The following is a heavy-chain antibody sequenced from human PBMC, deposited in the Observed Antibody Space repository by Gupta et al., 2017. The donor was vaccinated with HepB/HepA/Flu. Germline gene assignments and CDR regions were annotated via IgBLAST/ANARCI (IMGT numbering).Heavy chain of an antibody. CDR2: ISDSGGGN. CDR3: AKDGLRWHSSG. Sequence: EVQLLESGGGLVQPGGSLRLSCAASGFTFSSSSMSWVRQAPGKGLEWVSTISDSGGGNYYADSVKGRFTISRDKSKNTLYLQMKSLRAEDTAVYYGAKDGLRWHSSGWGQGTLVTVSS. D-gene: IGHD6-19*01. V-gene: IGHV3-23*01. J-gene: IGHJ4*02. CDR1: GFTFSSSS.